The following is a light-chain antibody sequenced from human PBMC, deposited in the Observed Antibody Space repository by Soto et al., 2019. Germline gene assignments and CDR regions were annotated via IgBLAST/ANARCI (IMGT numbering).Light chain of an antibody. V-gene: IGKV1-9*01. CDR1: QGISSR. CDR3: QQVKSYPLP. J-gene: IGKJ3*01. CDR2: AAS. Sequence: DIQLTQSPSFLSASVGDRVTITCRASQGISSRLAWYQQNPGKAPKLLIYAASTLQSGVPSRFSGSGSGTEFTLTFSSLQPEDFATYYFQQVKSYPLPFGLGTKVNI.